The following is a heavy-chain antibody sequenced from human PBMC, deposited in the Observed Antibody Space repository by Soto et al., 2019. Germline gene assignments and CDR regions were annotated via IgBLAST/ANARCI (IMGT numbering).Heavy chain of an antibody. J-gene: IGHJ5*02. V-gene: IGHV4-59*01. CDR1: GGSISSYY. D-gene: IGHD3-10*01. Sequence: SETLSLTCTVSGGSISSYYWSWIRQPPGKGLEWIGYIYYSGSTNYNPSLKSRVTISVDTSKNQFSLKLSSVTAADTAVYYCARAGTTMVRGVISGWFDPWGQGTLVT. CDR3: ARAGTTMVRGVISGWFDP. CDR2: IYYSGST.